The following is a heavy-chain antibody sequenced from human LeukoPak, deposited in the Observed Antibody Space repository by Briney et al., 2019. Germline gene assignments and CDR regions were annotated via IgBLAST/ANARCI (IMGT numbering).Heavy chain of an antibody. J-gene: IGHJ6*03. CDR2: IYTSGST. D-gene: IGHD3-3*01. V-gene: IGHV4-4*07. CDR3: ARGVTYYDFWSGYIPAYYYYYMDV. Sequence: SETPSLTCTVSGGSISSYYWSWIRQPAGKGLEWIGRIYTSGSTNYNPSLKSGVTMSVDTSKNQFSLKLSSVTAADTAVYYCARGVTYYDFWSGYIPAYYYYYMDVRGKGTKVTVSS. CDR1: GGSISSYY.